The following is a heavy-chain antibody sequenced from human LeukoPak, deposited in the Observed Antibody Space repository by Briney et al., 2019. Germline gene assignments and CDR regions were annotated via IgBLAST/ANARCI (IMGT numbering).Heavy chain of an antibody. CDR1: GYTFTGYY. CDR3: AGVPGARITTNAEFDY. J-gene: IGHJ4*02. D-gene: IGHD3-3*01. V-gene: IGHV1-2*02. CDR2: INPNSGGT. Sequence: ASVKVSCKASGYTFTGYYMHWVRQAPGQGLEWMGWINPNSGGTNYAQKFQGRVTMTRDTSISTAYMELSRLRSDDTAVYYCAGVPGARITTNAEFDYWGQGTLVTVSS.